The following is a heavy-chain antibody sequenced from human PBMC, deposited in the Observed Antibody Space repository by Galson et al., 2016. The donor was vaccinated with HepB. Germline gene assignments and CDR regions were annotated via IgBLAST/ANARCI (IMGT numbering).Heavy chain of an antibody. V-gene: IGHV3-30*03. Sequence: SLRLSCAASGFTFSTYGMHWVRQAPGKGLEWVALISYDGSNKYYADSVKGRFTISRDNSKNTLYLQMNSLRAEDTAVYYCARSSYDGSGYSFLCDIWGQGTMVTVSS. CDR2: ISYDGSNK. D-gene: IGHD3-22*01. CDR3: ARSSYDGSGYSFLCDI. CDR1: GFTFSTYG. J-gene: IGHJ3*02.